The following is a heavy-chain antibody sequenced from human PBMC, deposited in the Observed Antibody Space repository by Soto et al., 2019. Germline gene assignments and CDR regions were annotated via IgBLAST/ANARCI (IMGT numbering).Heavy chain of an antibody. CDR2: IWYDGSNK. CDR1: GFTFSSYG. J-gene: IGHJ4*02. D-gene: IGHD4-17*01. Sequence: GGSLRLSCAASGFTFSSYGMHWVRQAPGKGLEWVAVIWYDGSNKYYAESVKGRFTISRDNSKNTLYLQMNSLRAEDTAVYYCARDPTPYGDYVYFDYWGQGTLVTVSS. V-gene: IGHV3-33*01. CDR3: ARDPTPYGDYVYFDY.